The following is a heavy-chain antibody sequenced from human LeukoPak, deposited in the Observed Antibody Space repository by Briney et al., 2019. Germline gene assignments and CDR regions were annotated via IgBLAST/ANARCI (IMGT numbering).Heavy chain of an antibody. J-gene: IGHJ4*02. CDR3: AREMGGYYFDY. CDR1: GLTFNIYA. CDR2: FSSSGGST. D-gene: IGHD3-16*01. V-gene: IGHV3-23*01. Sequence: PGGSLRLSCAASGLTFNIYAMSWVRQAPGGWLEWVSYFSSSGGSTYYADSVKGRFAITRDNSKKMLSLQMNSLRVEDTAVYYCAREMGGYYFDYWGQGTLVTVSS.